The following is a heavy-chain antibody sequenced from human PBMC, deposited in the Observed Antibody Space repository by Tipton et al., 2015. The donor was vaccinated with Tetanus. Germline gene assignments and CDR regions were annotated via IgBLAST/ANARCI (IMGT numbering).Heavy chain of an antibody. CDR2: IYYSGST. CDR1: GGSISSYY. V-gene: IGHV4-59*08. J-gene: IGHJ5*02. D-gene: IGHD6-19*01. Sequence: TLSLTCTVSGGSISSYYWSWIRQPPGKGLEWIGYIYYSGSTNYNPSLKSRVTISVDTSKNQFSLKLSSVTAADTAVYYCARRQAVAGTWWFDPWGQGTLVTVSS. CDR3: ARRQAVAGTWWFDP.